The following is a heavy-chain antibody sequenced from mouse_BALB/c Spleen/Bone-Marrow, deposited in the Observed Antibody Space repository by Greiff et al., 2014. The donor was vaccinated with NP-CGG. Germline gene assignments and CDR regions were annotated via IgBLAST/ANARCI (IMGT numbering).Heavy chain of an antibody. CDR1: GFNIKDYY. Sequence: VQLQQSGAELVRSGASVKLSCTASGFNIKDYYMHWVKQRPEQGLEWIGWIDPENGDTEYAPKFQGKATMTADTSSNTAYLQLSSQTSEDTAVYYCNKGYGNYGYWGQGTTLTVSS. D-gene: IGHD2-10*02. CDR3: NKGYGNYGY. V-gene: IGHV14-4*02. CDR2: IDPENGDT. J-gene: IGHJ2*01.